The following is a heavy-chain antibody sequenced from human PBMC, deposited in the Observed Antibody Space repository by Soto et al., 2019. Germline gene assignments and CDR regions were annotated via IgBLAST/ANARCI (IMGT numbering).Heavy chain of an antibody. CDR1: GGTFSSYA. CDR3: AREEYSSSSPFDY. CDR2: INPIFGTT. V-gene: IGHV1-69*05. J-gene: IGHJ4*02. Sequence: ASVKVSCKASGGTFSSYAISWVRQAPGQGLEWMGGINPIFGTTNYAQKFQGRVTMTRDTSTSTVYMELSSLRSEDTAVYYCAREEYSSSSPFDYWGQGTLVTSPQ. D-gene: IGHD6-6*01.